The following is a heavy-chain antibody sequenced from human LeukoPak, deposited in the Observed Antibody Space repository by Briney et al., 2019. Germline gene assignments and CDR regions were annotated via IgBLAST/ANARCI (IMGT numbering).Heavy chain of an antibody. D-gene: IGHD3-3*01. CDR1: GGSISSRSYY. V-gene: IGHV4-39*07. Sequence: PSETLSLTCTVSGGSISSRSYYWGWIRQSPGKGLEWIGYIYHSGSTYYNPSLKSRVTISVDRSKNQFSLKLSSVTAADTAVYYCARIRDDFWSGYYYMDVWGKGTTVTVSS. CDR3: ARIRDDFWSGYYYMDV. J-gene: IGHJ6*04. CDR2: IYHSGST.